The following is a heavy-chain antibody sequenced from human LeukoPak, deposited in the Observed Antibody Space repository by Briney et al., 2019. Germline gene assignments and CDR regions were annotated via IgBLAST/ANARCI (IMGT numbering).Heavy chain of an antibody. CDR1: GGSISSGDYY. J-gene: IGHJ4*02. D-gene: IGHD3-10*01. Sequence: SETLSLTCTVSGGSISSGDYYWSWIRQPPGKGLEWIGYIYYSGSTYYNPSLKSRVTISVDTSKNQFSLKLSSVTAADTAVYYCARPRRAVIIRGYFDYWGQGTLVTVSS. CDR2: IYYSGST. V-gene: IGHV4-30-4*01. CDR3: ARPRRAVIIRGYFDY.